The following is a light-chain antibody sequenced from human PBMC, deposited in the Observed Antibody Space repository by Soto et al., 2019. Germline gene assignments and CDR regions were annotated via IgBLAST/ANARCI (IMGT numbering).Light chain of an antibody. Sequence: QSALTQPPSASGTPGQTVTISCSGSSSNIGTSSVHWYKHLPGTAPKPLIYTNDQRPSGVPDRFSGSKSGTSASLAISGLQSEEEADYYCAVWDDSLNGHVFGAGTRSPS. CDR3: AVWDDSLNGHV. J-gene: IGLJ1*01. V-gene: IGLV1-44*01. CDR1: SSNIGTSS. CDR2: TND.